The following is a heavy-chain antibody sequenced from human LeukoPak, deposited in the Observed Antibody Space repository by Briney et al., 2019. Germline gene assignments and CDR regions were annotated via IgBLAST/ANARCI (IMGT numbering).Heavy chain of an antibody. Sequence: GGSLRLSCPASGFTFSSYSMNWVRQAPGKRLEWVSSISSSSSYIYYADSVKGRFTISRDNAKNSLYLQMNSLRAEDTAVYYCARDSYGDYSPWGQGTLVTVSS. CDR1: GFTFSSYS. V-gene: IGHV3-21*01. CDR3: ARDSYGDYSP. D-gene: IGHD4-17*01. J-gene: IGHJ4*02. CDR2: ISSSSSYI.